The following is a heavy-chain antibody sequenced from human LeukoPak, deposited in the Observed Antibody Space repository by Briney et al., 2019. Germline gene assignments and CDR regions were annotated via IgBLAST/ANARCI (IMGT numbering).Heavy chain of an antibody. V-gene: IGHV3-21*01. CDR3: ARLTAIRRGARNRYYYGMDV. J-gene: IGHJ6*02. CDR1: GFTFNDYA. CDR2: ISSSSSYI. Sequence: GGSLRLSCAASGFTFNDYAMYWVRQAPGKGLEWVSSISSSSSYIYYADSVKGRFTISRDNAKNSLYLQMNSLRAEDTAVYYCARLTAIRRGARNRYYYGMDVWGQGTTVTVSS. D-gene: IGHD1-14*01.